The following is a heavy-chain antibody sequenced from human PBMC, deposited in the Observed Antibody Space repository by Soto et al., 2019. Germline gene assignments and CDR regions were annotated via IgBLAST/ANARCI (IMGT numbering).Heavy chain of an antibody. CDR1: GYTFTSYY. J-gene: IGHJ4*02. D-gene: IGHD3-10*01. CDR2: INPSGGST. Sequence: ASVEVSCKASGYTFTSYYMHWARQAPGQGLEWMGIINPSGGSTSYAQKFQGRVTMTRDTSTSTVYMELSSLRSEDTAVYYCARDGAYYYGSGSFDYWGQGTLVTVSS. V-gene: IGHV1-46*01. CDR3: ARDGAYYYGSGSFDY.